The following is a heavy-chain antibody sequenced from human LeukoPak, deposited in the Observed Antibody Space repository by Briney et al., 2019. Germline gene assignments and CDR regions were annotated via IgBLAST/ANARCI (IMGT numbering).Heavy chain of an antibody. CDR1: GYHFITYW. D-gene: IGHD3-22*01. CDR2: IYPGDSDT. Sequence: GESLKISCKGSGYHFITYWIGWVRQMPGKGPEWMGIIYPGDSDTRYSPSFKGQVTISVDTSISTAYLQWSSLKASDTAIYYCARHSVPYYDSSGFPYWGQGSLVTVSS. V-gene: IGHV5-51*01. CDR3: ARHSVPYYDSSGFPY. J-gene: IGHJ4*02.